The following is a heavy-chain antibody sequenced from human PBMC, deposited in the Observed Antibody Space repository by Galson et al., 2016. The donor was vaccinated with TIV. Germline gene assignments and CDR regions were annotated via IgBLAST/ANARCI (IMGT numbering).Heavy chain of an antibody. J-gene: IGHJ3*02. V-gene: IGHV3-23*01. Sequence: SLRLSCAASGFTSSNFFMYWVRQAPGKGQEWVSSISGSGLSTYYADSVRGRFTISRDKSQNTIHLQMNSLRAEDTAIYYCAKDKSTMIVGSGAFGNWGQGTVVTVSS. CDR1: GFTSSNFF. CDR3: AKDKSTMIVGSGAFGN. CDR2: ISGSGLST. D-gene: IGHD3-22*01.